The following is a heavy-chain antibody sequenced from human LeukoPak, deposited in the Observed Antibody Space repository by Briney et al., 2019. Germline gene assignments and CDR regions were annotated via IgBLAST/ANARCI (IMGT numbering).Heavy chain of an antibody. D-gene: IGHD6-13*01. J-gene: IGHJ4*02. V-gene: IGHV3-7*01. CDR2: MKYDGSEK. CDR3: ARDIEAAGLFLDY. Sequence: PGGSLRLSCAASGFTFSSYWMSWVRQAPGKGLEWVANMKYDGSEKYYVDSVKGRFIIPRDNAKNSLYLQMNSLRAEDTAVYYCARDIEAAGLFLDYWGQGTLVTVSS. CDR1: GFTFSSYW.